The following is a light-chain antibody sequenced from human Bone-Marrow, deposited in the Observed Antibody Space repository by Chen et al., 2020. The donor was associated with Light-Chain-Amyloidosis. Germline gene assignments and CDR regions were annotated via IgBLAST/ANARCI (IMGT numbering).Light chain of an antibody. Sequence: SYVLTQPSSVSVAPGQPSTMACGGKNIGSTSVHWYQQTPGQAPLLVVYDDSDRPSGIPERLSGSNSGNTATLTISRVEAGDEADYYCQVWDRSSDRPVFGGGTQLTVL. V-gene: IGLV3-21*02. CDR1: NIGSTS. CDR3: QVWDRSSDRPV. CDR2: DDS. J-gene: IGLJ3*02.